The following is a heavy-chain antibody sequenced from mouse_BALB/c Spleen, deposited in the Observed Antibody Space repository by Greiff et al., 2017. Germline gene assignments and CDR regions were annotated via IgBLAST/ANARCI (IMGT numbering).Heavy chain of an antibody. J-gene: IGHJ4*01. Sequence: EVHLVESGGGLVKPGGSLKLSCAASGFTFSDYYMYWVRQTPEKRLEWVATISDGGSYTYYPDSVKGRFTISRDNAKNNLYLQMSSLKSEDTAMYYCARGGPDYAMDYWGQGTSVTVSS. CDR1: GFTFSDYY. CDR2: ISDGGSYT. CDR3: ARGGPDYAMDY. V-gene: IGHV5-4*02.